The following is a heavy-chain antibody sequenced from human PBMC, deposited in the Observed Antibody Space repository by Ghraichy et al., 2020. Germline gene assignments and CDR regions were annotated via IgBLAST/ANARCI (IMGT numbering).Heavy chain of an antibody. J-gene: IGHJ4*02. V-gene: IGHV3-23*01. Sequence: GASLRLSCAASGFTFSSYAMSWVRQAPGKGLEWVSAISGSGDSTYYADSVKGRFTISRDNSKNTLYLQMNSLRAEDTAVYYCAKTRGYSSGWYQALFDYWGQGTLVTVSS. CDR3: AKTRGYSSGWYQALFDY. CDR2: ISGSGDST. D-gene: IGHD6-19*01. CDR1: GFTFSSYA.